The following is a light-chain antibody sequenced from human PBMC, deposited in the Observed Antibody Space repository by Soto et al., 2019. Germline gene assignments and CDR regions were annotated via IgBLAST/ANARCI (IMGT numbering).Light chain of an antibody. J-gene: IGKJ5*01. V-gene: IGKV1-39*01. CDR2: AAS. Sequence: IQMTQSPSSLSASVGARVTITCRASQSISSYLSWYQQKPGKAPKLLIFAASSLQSVVPSRFSGSGSGTDFTLTVSNLQPEDFATYYCQQSYTSRITFGLGTRLENK. CDR3: QQSYTSRIT. CDR1: QSISSY.